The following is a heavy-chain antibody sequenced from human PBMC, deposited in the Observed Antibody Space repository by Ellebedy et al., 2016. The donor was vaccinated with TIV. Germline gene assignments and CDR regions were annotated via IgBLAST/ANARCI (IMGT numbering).Heavy chain of an antibody. V-gene: IGHV5-51*01. D-gene: IGHD2-21*01. Sequence: GESLKISXKGSGYSFSNYWIGWVRQTPGRGLEWMGIIYPGDSDTRYSPSFQGQVTISADKSISTAYLQWSSLKASDTAMYYCARPSSNWGEVAIVAYWGQGTLVTVFS. J-gene: IGHJ4*02. CDR3: ARPSSNWGEVAIVAY. CDR2: IYPGDSDT. CDR1: GYSFSNYW.